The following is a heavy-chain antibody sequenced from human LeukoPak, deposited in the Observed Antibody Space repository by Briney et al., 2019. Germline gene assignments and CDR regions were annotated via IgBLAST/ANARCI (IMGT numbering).Heavy chain of an antibody. Sequence: GGSLRLSCAASGFTVSSNYMSWVRQAPGKGLEWVSVIYSGGSTYYADSVKGRFTISRDNSKNTLYLQMNSLRAEDTAVYYCARGLRYSSSPDYWGQGTLVTVSS. CDR2: IYSGGST. CDR3: ARGLRYSSSPDY. CDR1: GFTVSSNY. J-gene: IGHJ4*02. V-gene: IGHV3-66*01. D-gene: IGHD6-6*01.